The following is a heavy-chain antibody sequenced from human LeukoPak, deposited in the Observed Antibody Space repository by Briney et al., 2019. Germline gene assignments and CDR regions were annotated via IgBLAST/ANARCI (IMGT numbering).Heavy chain of an antibody. CDR1: GYTFTSYY. V-gene: IGHV1-46*01. D-gene: IGHD1-1*01. CDR3: ARASGERPRYNWFDP. CDR2: INPSGGST. J-gene: IGHJ5*02. Sequence: ASVKVSCKASGYTFTSYYMHWVRQAPGQGLEWMGIINPSGGSTSYAQKFQGRVTMTRDMSTSAVYMELSSLRSEDTAVYYCARASGERPRYNWFDPWGQGTLVTVSS.